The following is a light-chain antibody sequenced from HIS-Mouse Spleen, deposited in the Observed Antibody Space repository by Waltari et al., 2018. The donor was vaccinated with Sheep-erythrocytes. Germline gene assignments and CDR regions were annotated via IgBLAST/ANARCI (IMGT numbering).Light chain of an antibody. CDR3: QQRSNWYT. CDR1: QSVSSY. CDR2: DAS. V-gene: IGKV3-11*01. Sequence: EIVLTQSPATLSLSPGERATLSCRASQSVSSYLAWYQQNPGQAPRLLIYDASNRATGFPARFSGSGSGTDFTLTISSLGPEDFAVYYCQQRSNWYTFGQGTKLEIK. J-gene: IGKJ2*01.